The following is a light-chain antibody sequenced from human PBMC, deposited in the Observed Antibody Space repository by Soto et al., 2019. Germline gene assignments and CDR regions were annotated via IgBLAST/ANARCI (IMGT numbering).Light chain of an antibody. CDR1: QSVSSY. J-gene: IGKJ1*01. CDR2: DAS. CDR3: EQRKHWPPWT. V-gene: IGKV3-11*01. Sequence: EIVLTQSPATLSLSPGERATLSCRASQSVSSYLAWYQQKPGQAPRLLIYDASNRATGIPARFSGSGSGTDFTLTISSLEPEDFAVYYCEQRKHWPPWTFGQGTKVEI.